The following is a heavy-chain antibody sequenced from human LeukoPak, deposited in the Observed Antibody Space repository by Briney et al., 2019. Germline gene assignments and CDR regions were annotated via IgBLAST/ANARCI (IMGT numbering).Heavy chain of an antibody. V-gene: IGHV4-38-2*02. Sequence: PSETLSLTCTVSGYSISRGYYWGWIRQPPGKGLEWIGSIYHTGNTYSNPPLKSRVTISVDTSKNQFSLKLTSVTAADTAVYYCARYNPSGYDLDYWGQGSLVTVSS. D-gene: IGHD5-12*01. J-gene: IGHJ4*02. CDR3: ARYNPSGYDLDY. CDR1: GYSISRGYY. CDR2: IYHTGNT.